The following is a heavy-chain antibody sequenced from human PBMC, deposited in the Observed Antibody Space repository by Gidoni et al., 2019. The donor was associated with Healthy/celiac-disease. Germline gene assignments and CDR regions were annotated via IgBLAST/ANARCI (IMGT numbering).Heavy chain of an antibody. CDR2: IIPIFGTA. Sequence: QVQLVQSGAEVKKPGSSVKVSCKASGGTFSSYAISWVRQAPGQGLEWMGGIIPIFGTANYAQKFQGRVKITADESTSTAYMELSSLRSEDTAVYYCAAGYYDSSSVFFYDAFDIWGQGTMVTVSS. CDR3: AAGYYDSSSVFFYDAFDI. CDR1: GGTFSSYA. D-gene: IGHD3-22*01. V-gene: IGHV1-69*01. J-gene: IGHJ3*02.